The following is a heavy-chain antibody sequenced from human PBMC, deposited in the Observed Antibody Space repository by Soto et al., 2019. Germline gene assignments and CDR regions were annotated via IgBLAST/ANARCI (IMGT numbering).Heavy chain of an antibody. CDR2: INAGNGNT. Sequence: ASVKVSCKASGYTFTSYAMHWVRQAPGQRLEWMGWINAGNGNTKYSQKFQGRVTITRDTSASTAYMELSSLRSEDTAVYYCARDNEDWNYEGYFDHWGQGTLVTVSS. CDR1: GYTFTSYA. CDR3: ARDNEDWNYEGYFDH. D-gene: IGHD1-7*01. J-gene: IGHJ4*02. V-gene: IGHV1-3*01.